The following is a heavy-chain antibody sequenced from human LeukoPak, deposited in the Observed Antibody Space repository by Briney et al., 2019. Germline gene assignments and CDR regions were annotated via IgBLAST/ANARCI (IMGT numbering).Heavy chain of an antibody. Sequence: WGSLRLYCAASGFTFSSYAMSWVRQAPGKGLEWVSAISGSGGSTYYADSVKGRFTISRDNSKNTLYLQMNSLRAEDTAVYYCAKEGMLGGNYFDYWGQGTLVTVSS. V-gene: IGHV3-23*01. CDR2: ISGSGGST. D-gene: IGHD2-15*01. CDR3: AKEGMLGGNYFDY. J-gene: IGHJ4*02. CDR1: GFTFSSYA.